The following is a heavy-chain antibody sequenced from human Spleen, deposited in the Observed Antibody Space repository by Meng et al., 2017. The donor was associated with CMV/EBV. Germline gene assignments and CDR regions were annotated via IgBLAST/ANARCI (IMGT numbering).Heavy chain of an antibody. Sequence: GGSLRLSCAASGFTFGSYWMSWVRQAPGKGLEWVANIKEDGSEKNYVDSVKGRFIISRDNAKNSLSLQMNSLRAEDTAVYYCVKLFDYWGQGTLVTVSS. CDR3: VKLFDY. CDR2: IKEDGSEK. V-gene: IGHV3-7*01. CDR1: GFTFGSYW. D-gene: IGHD3-10*01. J-gene: IGHJ4*02.